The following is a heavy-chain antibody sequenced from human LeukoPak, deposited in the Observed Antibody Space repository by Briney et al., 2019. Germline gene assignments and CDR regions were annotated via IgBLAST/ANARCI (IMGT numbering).Heavy chain of an antibody. CDR3: ARDRRKANYYDSSGYFDY. J-gene: IGHJ4*02. Sequence: ASVKVSCKASAYTFTGYYMHWVRQAPGQGLEWMGWITPNSGGTNYAQKFQGRVTMTRDTSISTAYMELSRLRSDDTAAYYCARDRRKANYYDSSGYFDYWGQGTLVTVSS. D-gene: IGHD3-22*01. CDR1: AYTFTGYY. CDR2: ITPNSGGT. V-gene: IGHV1-2*02.